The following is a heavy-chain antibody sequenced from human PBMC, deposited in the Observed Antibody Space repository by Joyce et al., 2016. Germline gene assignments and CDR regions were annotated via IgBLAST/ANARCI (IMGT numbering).Heavy chain of an antibody. CDR2: SSFDGNIK. CDR3: ETAEGAFDY. V-gene: IGHV3-30*03. Sequence: QVQLVESGGGVVQPGRSLRLSCAASGFSFSNRGIHWVRPAPGKGLEWVAVSSFDGNIKYYADSVKGRFTISRDNSKNTVSLQMNSLRDEDTAVYYCETAEGAFDYWGQGTLVTVSS. D-gene: IGHD3-16*01. J-gene: IGHJ4*02. CDR1: GFSFSNRG.